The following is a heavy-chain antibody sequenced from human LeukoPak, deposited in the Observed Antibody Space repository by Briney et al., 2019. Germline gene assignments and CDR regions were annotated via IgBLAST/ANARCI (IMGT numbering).Heavy chain of an antibody. CDR2: MCGSAGCT. V-gene: IGHV3-23*01. CDR3: ARDRDYGDYEGGDY. CDR1: GFTFKIYA. Sequence: GGSLRLSCAASGFTFKIYAMSWVRLAPGKGLQWVASMCGSAGCTFYADSVEGRFTISRDNSKNTLYLQMNSLRAEDTAIYYCARDRDYGDYEGGDYWGQGTLVTVSS. D-gene: IGHD4-17*01. J-gene: IGHJ4*02.